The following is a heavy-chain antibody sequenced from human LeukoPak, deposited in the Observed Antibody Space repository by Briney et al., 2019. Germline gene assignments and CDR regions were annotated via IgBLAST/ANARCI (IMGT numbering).Heavy chain of an antibody. Sequence: GWSLRLSCASSVFTFSTFAMIWVRQPPGKGLEWVSSIFPSGGEIHYADSVRGRFTISRDNSKSTLSLQMNSLRAEDTAIYYCATYRQVLLPFESWGQGTLVTVSS. CDR2: IFPSGGEI. J-gene: IGHJ4*02. V-gene: IGHV3-23*01. CDR3: ATYRQVLLPFES. D-gene: IGHD2-8*02. CDR1: VFTFSTFA.